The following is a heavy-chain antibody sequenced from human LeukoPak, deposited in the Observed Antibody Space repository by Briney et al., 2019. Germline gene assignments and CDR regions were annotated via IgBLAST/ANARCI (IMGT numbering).Heavy chain of an antibody. V-gene: IGHV3-30*18. D-gene: IGHD6-13*01. CDR2: ISYDGSNK. Sequence: GGSLRLSCAASGFTFSSYGMHWVRQAPGKGLEWVAVISYDGSNKYYADSVKGRFTISRDNSKNTLYLQMNSLRAEDTAVYYCAKGSSSWYWDHQGYFDYWGQGTLVTVSS. CDR3: AKGSSSWYWDHQGYFDY. CDR1: GFTFSSYG. J-gene: IGHJ4*02.